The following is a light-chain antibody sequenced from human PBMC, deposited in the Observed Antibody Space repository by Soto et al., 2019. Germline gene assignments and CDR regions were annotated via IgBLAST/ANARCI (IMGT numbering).Light chain of an antibody. CDR2: GDS. V-gene: IGLV1-40*01. CDR1: RSNIGAGYD. CDR3: QSYDSSLSGSEI. Sequence: QAVVTQPPSVSGAPGQRVTISCTGSRSNIGAGYDVHWYQQLPGTAPKLLIYGDSNRPSGVPDRFSASKSGASASLAITGLQAEDEADYYCQSYDSSLSGSEIFGGGTKLTVL. J-gene: IGLJ2*01.